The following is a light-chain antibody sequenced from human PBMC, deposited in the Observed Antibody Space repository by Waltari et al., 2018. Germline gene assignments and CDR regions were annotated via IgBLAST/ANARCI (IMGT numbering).Light chain of an antibody. J-gene: IGLJ7*01. CDR2: ENT. Sequence: QSVLTQPPSVSAAPGQRVTISCSGSSPNIGNNYVTWYRQFPGTAPKPLIYENTERPSGIPGRFSGSKSGTSATLDITGLQAGDEADYYCGTWDSSLSGAVFGRGTHLTVL. CDR3: GTWDSSLSGAV. CDR1: SPNIGNNY. V-gene: IGLV1-51*02.